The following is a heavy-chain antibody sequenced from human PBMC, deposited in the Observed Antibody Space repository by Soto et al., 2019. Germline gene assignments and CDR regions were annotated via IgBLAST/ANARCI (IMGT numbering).Heavy chain of an antibody. CDR2: IYYSGST. V-gene: IGHV4-30-4*01. D-gene: IGHD3-22*01. CDR3: ARDSGYYDSSGYSTLFGY. CDR1: GGSISSGDYY. J-gene: IGHJ4*02. Sequence: QVQLQESGPGLVKPSQTLFLTCTVSGGSISSGDYYWSWIRQPPGKGLEWIGYIYYSGSTYYNPSLKSRVTISVDTSKNPCSLKLSSVTAADTAVYYCARDSGYYDSSGYSTLFGYWGQGTLVTVSS.